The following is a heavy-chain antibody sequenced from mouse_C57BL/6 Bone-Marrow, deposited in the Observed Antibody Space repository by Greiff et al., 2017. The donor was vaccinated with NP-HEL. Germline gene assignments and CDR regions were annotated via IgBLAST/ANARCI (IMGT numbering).Heavy chain of an antibody. J-gene: IGHJ1*03. CDR2: SRNKANDYTT. Sequence: EVKVVESGGGLVQSGRSLRLSCATSGFTFSDFYMEWVRQAPGKGLEWIAASRNKANDYTTEYSASVKGRFIVSRDTSQSILYLQMNALRAEDTAIYYNARDALDWYFDVGGTGTTVTVSS. V-gene: IGHV7-1*01. CDR1: GFTFSDFY. CDR3: ARDALDWYFDV.